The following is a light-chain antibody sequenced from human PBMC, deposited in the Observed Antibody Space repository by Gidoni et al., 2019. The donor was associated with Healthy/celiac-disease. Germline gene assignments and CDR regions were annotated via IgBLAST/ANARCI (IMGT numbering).Light chain of an antibody. Sequence: DIQMTQSPSSLSASVGGRVTITCRASQSISSYLNWYQQKPGKAPKLLIYAASSLQSGVPSRFSGSGSGTDFTLTISSLQPEDFATYYCQQSYSTPFTFGTGTKVDIK. CDR3: QQSYSTPFT. CDR1: QSISSY. CDR2: AAS. V-gene: IGKV1-39*01. J-gene: IGKJ3*01.